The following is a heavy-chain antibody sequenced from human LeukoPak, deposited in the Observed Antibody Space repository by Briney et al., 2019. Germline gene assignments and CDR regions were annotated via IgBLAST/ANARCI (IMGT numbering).Heavy chain of an antibody. V-gene: IGHV3-23*01. CDR1: GFTFDDYA. CDR3: AKGPGYSSGWYYLY. D-gene: IGHD6-19*01. J-gene: IGHJ4*02. Sequence: GRSLRLSCAASGFTFDDYAMHWVRQAPGKGLEWVSSISSTGGSTYYVDSGKGRFTISRDNSKNTLYLQMNSLRAEDTAVYYCAKGPGYSSGWYYLYWGQGTLVTVSS. CDR2: ISSTGGST.